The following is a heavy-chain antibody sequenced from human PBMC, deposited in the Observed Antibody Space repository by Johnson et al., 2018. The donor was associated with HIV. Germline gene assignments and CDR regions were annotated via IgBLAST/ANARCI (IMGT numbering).Heavy chain of an antibody. V-gene: IGHV3-33*06. CDR2: RWYDGTKK. Sequence: QVQLVESGGGVVQPGRSLRLSCAASGFTFSSYGMHWVRQAPGKGLEWVAGRWYDGTKKNYAASVKGRFTISRDNSKKTLHLQMNRLRAEDTAVYYWAKCIWGSSLIDAFDIWGQGTMVTVSS. CDR1: GFTFSSYG. D-gene: IGHD6-13*01. J-gene: IGHJ3*02. CDR3: AKCIWGSSLIDAFDI.